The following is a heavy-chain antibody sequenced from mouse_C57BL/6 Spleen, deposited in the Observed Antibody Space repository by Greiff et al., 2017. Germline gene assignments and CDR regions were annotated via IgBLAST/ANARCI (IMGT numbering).Heavy chain of an antibody. CDR2: IDPSDSYT. CDR3: ARYYGAMDY. V-gene: IGHV1-59*01. D-gene: IGHD1-1*01. J-gene: IGHJ4*01. Sequence: VQLQQPGAELVRPGTSVKLSCKASGYTFTSYWMHWVKQRPGQGLEWIGVIDPSDSYTNYNPKFKGKATLTVDTSSSPAYMQLSSLTSEGSAVYYCARYYGAMDYWGQGTSVTVST. CDR1: GYTFTSYW.